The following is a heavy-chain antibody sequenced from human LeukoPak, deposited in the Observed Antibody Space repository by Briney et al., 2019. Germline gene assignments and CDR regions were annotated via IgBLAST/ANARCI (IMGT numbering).Heavy chain of an antibody. CDR2: IGSSGTYI. CDR1: GFTFSSYA. V-gene: IGHV3-21*04. J-gene: IGHJ4*02. D-gene: IGHD3-16*01. Sequence: PGGSLRLSCAASGFTFSSYAMSWVRQAPGEGLEWVSSIGSSGTYIYHADSVKGRFTISRENAKNSVYLQMNSLRAEDTAVYYCARDPSRMTTLGGSDWGQGTLVTVSS. CDR3: ARDPSRMTTLGGSD.